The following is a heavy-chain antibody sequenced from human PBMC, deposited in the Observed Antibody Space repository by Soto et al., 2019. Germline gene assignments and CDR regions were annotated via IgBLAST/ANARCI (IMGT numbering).Heavy chain of an antibody. Sequence: SQTLTLTCAISGDSVSSNSAPWNWIRQSPSRGLEWLGRTYYRSKWYSDYAVSVKSRITINPDTSKNQFSLQLNSVTPEDTAVYYCARGGNNWFDPWGQGTMVTVYS. CDR3: ARGGNNWFDP. D-gene: IGHD3-16*01. V-gene: IGHV6-1*01. J-gene: IGHJ5*02. CDR1: GDSVSSNSAP. CDR2: TYYRSKWYS.